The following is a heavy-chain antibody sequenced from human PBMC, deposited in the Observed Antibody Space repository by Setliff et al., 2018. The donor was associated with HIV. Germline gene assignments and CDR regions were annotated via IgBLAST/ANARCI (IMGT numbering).Heavy chain of an antibody. V-gene: IGHV4-39*07. CDR3: ARTVRREFRTNVGDHYYFYMDV. CDR1: GGSVSSPSYY. D-gene: IGHD3-3*01. Sequence: PSETLSLTCAVSGGSVSSPSYYWGWIRQPPGKGLEWIGSVYNSGITFKNPSLKSRVSISVDRSGNQFSLRLTSVTAADTAVYYCARTVRREFRTNVGDHYYFYMDVWGKGTTVTVS. J-gene: IGHJ6*03. CDR2: VYNSGIT.